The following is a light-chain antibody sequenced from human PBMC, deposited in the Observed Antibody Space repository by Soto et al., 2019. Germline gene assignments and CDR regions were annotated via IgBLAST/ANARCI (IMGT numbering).Light chain of an antibody. J-gene: IGKJ2*01. CDR1: QSISAY. V-gene: IGKV1-39*01. Sequence: QLTQSPSSLSASVGDRVTITCRTSQSISAYLNWYRQKPGQAPELLIYATSKLHSGVPSRFSGSGSVTEFTLTINSLQPEDLATYYCQQSHSTEYSFGQGTRLEIK. CDR2: ATS. CDR3: QQSHSTEYS.